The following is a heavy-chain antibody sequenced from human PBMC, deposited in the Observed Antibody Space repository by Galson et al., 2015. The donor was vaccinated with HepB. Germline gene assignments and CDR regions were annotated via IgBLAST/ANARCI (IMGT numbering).Heavy chain of an antibody. CDR3: ARDLGDYYDSSGYFDY. V-gene: IGHV4-59*12. Sequence: LSLTCTVSGGSISSYYWSWIRQPPGKGLEWIGYIYYSGSTNYNPSLKSRVTISVDTSKNQFSLKLSSVTAADTAVYYCARDLGDYYDSSGYFDYWGQGTLVTVSS. D-gene: IGHD3-22*01. J-gene: IGHJ4*02. CDR1: GGSISSYY. CDR2: IYYSGST.